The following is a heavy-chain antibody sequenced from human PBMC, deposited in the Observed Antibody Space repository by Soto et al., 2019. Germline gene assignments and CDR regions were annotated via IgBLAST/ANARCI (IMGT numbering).Heavy chain of an antibody. CDR2: IYYSGST. Sequence: PSETLSLTCTVSGGSISSYYWSWIRQPPGKGLEWIGYIYYSGSTNYNPSLKSRVTISVDTSKNQFSLKLSLKLSSVTAADTAGFYCAGRGGNYFDYWGQETLVTFSS. CDR3: AGRGGNYFDY. V-gene: IGHV4-59*08. CDR1: GGSISSYY. D-gene: IGHD3-16*01. J-gene: IGHJ4*02.